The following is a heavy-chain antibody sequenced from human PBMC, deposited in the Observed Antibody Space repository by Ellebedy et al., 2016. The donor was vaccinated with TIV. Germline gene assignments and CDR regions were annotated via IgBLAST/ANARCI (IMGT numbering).Heavy chain of an antibody. J-gene: IGHJ4*02. CDR2: IDPSDSYT. Sequence: GESLKISCKGSGYNFPTYWISWVRKMPGKGLEWMGRIDPSDSYTNYSPSFQGHVTISADKSTSTVHLQWNSLKASDTAMYYCAKSSGFCSGGSCYPFDFWGQGTPVIVSS. CDR1: GYNFPTYW. V-gene: IGHV5-10-1*01. D-gene: IGHD2-15*01. CDR3: AKSSGFCSGGSCYPFDF.